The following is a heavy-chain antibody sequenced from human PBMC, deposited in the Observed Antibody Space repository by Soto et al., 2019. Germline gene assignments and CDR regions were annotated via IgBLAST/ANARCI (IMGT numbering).Heavy chain of an antibody. CDR3: ARAGLAAAGNWFDP. D-gene: IGHD6-13*01. V-gene: IGHV4-31*03. CDR2: IYYSGST. CDR1: GGSISSGGYY. J-gene: IGHJ5*02. Sequence: QVQLQESGPGLVKPSQTLSLTCTVSGGSISSGGYYWSWIRQHPGKGLEWIGYIYYSGSTYYNPSHMSRVTLSVDTSKHQFSLKLTSVTAADTAVYYCARAGLAAAGNWFDPWGQGTLVTVSS.